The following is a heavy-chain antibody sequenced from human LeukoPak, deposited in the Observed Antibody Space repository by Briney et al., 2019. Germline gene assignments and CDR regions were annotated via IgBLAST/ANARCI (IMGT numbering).Heavy chain of an antibody. CDR3: AKDPGYRGV. CDR2: ISYDGSNK. CDR1: GFTFSSYG. Sequence: AGGSLRLSCAASGFTFSSYGMHWVRQAPGKGLEWVAVISYDGSNKYYADSVKGRFTISRDNSKNTLYLQMNSLRAEDTAVYYCAKDPGYRGVGGQGTLVTVSS. V-gene: IGHV3-30*18. J-gene: IGHJ4*02. D-gene: IGHD6-13*01.